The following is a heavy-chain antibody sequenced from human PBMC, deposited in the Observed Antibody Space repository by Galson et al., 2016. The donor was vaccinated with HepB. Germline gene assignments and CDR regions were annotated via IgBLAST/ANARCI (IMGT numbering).Heavy chain of an antibody. Sequence: SLRLSCAASGFTFSSYDMHWVRQAPGKGLEWVAVIRYDGSSKYYGDSVKGRFTISRDNSKKTLYLQMNSPRAEDTAVYYCARDRVRGYSYGLCDSWGQGTLVIVSS. CDR1: GFTFSSYD. D-gene: IGHD5-18*01. CDR2: IRYDGSSK. J-gene: IGHJ4*02. CDR3: ARDRVRGYSYGLCDS. V-gene: IGHV3-33*01.